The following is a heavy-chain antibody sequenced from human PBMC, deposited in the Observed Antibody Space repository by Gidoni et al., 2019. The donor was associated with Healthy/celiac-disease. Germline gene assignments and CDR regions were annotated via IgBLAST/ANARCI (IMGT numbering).Heavy chain of an antibody. Sequence: QVQLVQSGAVVNKPGSSAKVSCKASGGTLSSYAIRWVRQAPGQGLEWMGGIIPIFGTANYAQKFQGRVTITADKSTSTAYLELSSLRSEDTAVYYCAARDGRSGSYPDYWGQGTLVTVSS. CDR2: IIPIFGTA. CDR1: GGTLSSYA. V-gene: IGHV1-69*06. D-gene: IGHD1-26*01. J-gene: IGHJ4*02. CDR3: AARDGRSGSYPDY.